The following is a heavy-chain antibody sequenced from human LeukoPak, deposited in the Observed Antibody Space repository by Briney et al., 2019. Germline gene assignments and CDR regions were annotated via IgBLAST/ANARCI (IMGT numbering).Heavy chain of an antibody. V-gene: IGHV5-51*01. J-gene: IGHJ3*02. CDR2: IYPGDSDT. CDR1: GYRFTTYW. Sequence: GESLKISCKGSGYRFTTYWIGWVRQMPGKGLDWMGIIYPGDSDTRYSPSFQDQVTISADKSISTAYLRWSSLKASDTAMYYCARYYNSSWSPSDVFDIWGQGTMVTVSS. D-gene: IGHD6-13*01. CDR3: ARYYNSSWSPSDVFDI.